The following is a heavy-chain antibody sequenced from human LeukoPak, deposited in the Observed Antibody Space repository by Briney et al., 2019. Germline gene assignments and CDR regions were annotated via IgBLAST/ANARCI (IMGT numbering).Heavy chain of an antibody. D-gene: IGHD4-17*01. CDR2: IWYDGNNK. J-gene: IGHJ3*02. CDR3: ARNQDYGVYNSVGAFDI. CDR1: GFTFSNYG. V-gene: IGHV3-33*01. Sequence: GGSLRLSCAASGFTFSNYGMHWVRQAPGKGLEWVALIWYDGNNKYYADSVKGRFTISRDNSKNTLYLQMNSLRAEDTAVYYCARNQDYGVYNSVGAFDIWGQGTMVTVSS.